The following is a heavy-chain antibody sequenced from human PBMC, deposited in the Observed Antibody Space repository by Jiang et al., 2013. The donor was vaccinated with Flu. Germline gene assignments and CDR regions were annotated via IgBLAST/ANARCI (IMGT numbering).Heavy chain of an antibody. CDR3: AKGWGGAFDI. CDR1: GYSFSGSW. V-gene: IGHV5-51*01. J-gene: IGHJ3*02. Sequence: GAEVKKPGESLRISCHISGYSFSGSWISWVRQMPGKGLEWMGIIYPGDSDTRYSPSFQGQVTISADKSISTAYLQWSSLKASDTAMYYCAKGWGGAFDIWGQGTSGHRLF. D-gene: IGHD6-19*01. CDR2: IYPGDSDT.